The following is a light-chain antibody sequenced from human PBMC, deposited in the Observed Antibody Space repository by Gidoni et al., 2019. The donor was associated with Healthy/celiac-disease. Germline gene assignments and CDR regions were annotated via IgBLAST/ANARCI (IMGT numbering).Light chain of an antibody. J-gene: IGKJ1*01. V-gene: IGKV3-15*01. CDR1: QSVSSN. Sequence: EIVMTQSPATLSVSPGERATLSCSASQSVSSNLAWYQQKPGQAPRLLIYGASTRATGIPARFSGSGSGTEFTLTISSLQSEDFAVYYCQQYNNWPPWTFGQETKVEIK. CDR3: QQYNNWPPWT. CDR2: GAS.